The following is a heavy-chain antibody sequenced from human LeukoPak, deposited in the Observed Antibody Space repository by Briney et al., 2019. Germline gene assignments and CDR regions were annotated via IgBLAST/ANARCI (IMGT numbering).Heavy chain of an antibody. CDR2: IKSKTDGGTT. J-gene: IGHJ4*02. CDR3: TPSIAVAGSLDY. Sequence: GGSLRLSCAASGFTFSNVWMSWVRQAPGKGLEWVGRIKSKTDGGTTDYAAPVKGRFTISRDDSKNTLNLQMNSLKTEDTAVYYCTPSIAVAGSLDYWGQGTLVSVSS. D-gene: IGHD6-19*01. V-gene: IGHV3-15*01. CDR1: GFTFSNVW.